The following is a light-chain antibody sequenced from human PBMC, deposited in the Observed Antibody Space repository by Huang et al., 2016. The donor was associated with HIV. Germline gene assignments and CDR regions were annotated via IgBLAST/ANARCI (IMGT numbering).Light chain of an antibody. Sequence: IVMTQSPATLSVSPGERVTLSCRANRTWNTNLAWYQHRPGQAPRRLIYGSSNMAPGIPARFSGTGSGTDFSLTISSLQSEDFALYYCHQYNNWLLSFGGGTRV. CDR2: GSS. CDR1: RTWNTN. J-gene: IGKJ4*01. V-gene: IGKV3-15*01. CDR3: HQYNNWLLS.